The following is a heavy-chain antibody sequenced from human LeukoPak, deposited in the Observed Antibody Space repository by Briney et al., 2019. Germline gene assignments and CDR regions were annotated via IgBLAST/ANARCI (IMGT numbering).Heavy chain of an antibody. D-gene: IGHD3-9*01. V-gene: IGHV1-18*01. CDR3: ARDLKYNILTGFRSSFGFDP. CDR2: ISDYNGNK. CDR1: GYTFTSYG. Sequence: ASVKVSCKASGYTFTSYGISWVRQPPGQGLEWMGWISDYNGNKQYAQKVQGRVTMTTDTSTNTAYMELRSLRSDDTAVYYCARDLKYNILTGFRSSFGFDPWGQGTLVTVSS. J-gene: IGHJ5*02.